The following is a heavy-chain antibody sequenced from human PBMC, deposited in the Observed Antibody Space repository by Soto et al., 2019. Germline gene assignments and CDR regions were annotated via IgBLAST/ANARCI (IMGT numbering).Heavy chain of an antibody. Sequence: SETLSLTCTVSGGSISSYYWSWIRQPPGKGLEWIGYIYYSGSTNYNPSLKSRVTISVDTSKNQFSLKLSSVTAADTAVYYCARGAYYYDSSGYYYDYWGQGTLVTVSS. D-gene: IGHD3-22*01. V-gene: IGHV4-59*12. CDR3: ARGAYYYDSSGYYYDY. CDR2: IYYSGST. CDR1: GGSISSYY. J-gene: IGHJ4*02.